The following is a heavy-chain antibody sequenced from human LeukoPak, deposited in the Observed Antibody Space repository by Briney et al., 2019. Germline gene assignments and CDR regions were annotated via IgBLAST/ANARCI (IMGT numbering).Heavy chain of an antibody. V-gene: IGHV4-39*01. Sequence: PSETLSLTCTVSGGSISSSSYYWGWIRQPPGKGLEWIGSIYYSGSTYYNPSLKSRFTISVATSKNQFSLKLSSVTAADTAVYYCASWVAVAGGFDYWGQGTLVTVSS. CDR2: IYYSGST. D-gene: IGHD6-19*01. CDR1: GGSISSSSYY. J-gene: IGHJ4*02. CDR3: ASWVAVAGGFDY.